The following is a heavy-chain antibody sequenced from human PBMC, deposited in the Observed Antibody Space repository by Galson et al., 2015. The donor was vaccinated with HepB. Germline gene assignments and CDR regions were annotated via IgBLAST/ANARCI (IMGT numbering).Heavy chain of an antibody. CDR3: ARWEGSIRAFHI. J-gene: IGHJ3*02. CDR2: VHYSGSA. Sequence: SLTCTVSDVSITAYPWNWIRQPPGRAPEWIGYVHYSGSAKYNPSLASRVIMSVDTSKNYFSLNLASVTAADTAVYYCARWEGSIRAFHIWGQGTMVSVSS. CDR1: DVSITAYP. V-gene: IGHV4-59*01. D-gene: IGHD1-26*01.